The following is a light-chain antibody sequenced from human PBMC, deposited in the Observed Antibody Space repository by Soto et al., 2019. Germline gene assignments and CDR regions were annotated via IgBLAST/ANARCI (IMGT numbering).Light chain of an antibody. CDR1: QSINSKS. CDR2: NTS. Sequence: EIVLTQSPGTLSLSPGEGATVSCRVSQSINSKSLVWYQRKFGQAPRLLIYNTSTRATGIPDRFRGSGSGTDFTLSISGLEPEGFALYYCQHYGGSFIFGPGTKVDF. J-gene: IGKJ3*01. V-gene: IGKV3-20*01. CDR3: QHYGGSFI.